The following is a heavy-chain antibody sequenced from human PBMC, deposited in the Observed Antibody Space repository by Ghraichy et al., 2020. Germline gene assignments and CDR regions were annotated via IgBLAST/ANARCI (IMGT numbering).Heavy chain of an antibody. CDR3: AKDHGDNWNDFYYYYGMDV. Sequence: LSLTCAASGFTFSSYGMHWVRQAPGKGLEWVAFIRYDGSNKYYADSVKGRFTISRDNSKNTLYLQMNSLRAEDTAVYYCAKDHGDNWNDFYYYYGMDVWGQGTTVTVSS. V-gene: IGHV3-30*02. D-gene: IGHD1-1*01. CDR2: IRYDGSNK. CDR1: GFTFSSYG. J-gene: IGHJ6*02.